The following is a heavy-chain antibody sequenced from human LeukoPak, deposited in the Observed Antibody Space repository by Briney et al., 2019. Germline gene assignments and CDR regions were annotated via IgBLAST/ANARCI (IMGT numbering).Heavy chain of an antibody. Sequence: GGSLRLSCAASGFTFSSYSMNWVRQAPGKGLEWVSSISGSSTYIYYTDSVKGRFTISRDNAKNSLYLQMNSLRAVDTAVYYCARVTRSPFGWFDPWGQGTLVTVSS. V-gene: IGHV3-21*01. CDR1: GFTFSSYS. CDR3: ARVTRSPFGWFDP. CDR2: ISGSSTYI. D-gene: IGHD4-17*01. J-gene: IGHJ5*02.